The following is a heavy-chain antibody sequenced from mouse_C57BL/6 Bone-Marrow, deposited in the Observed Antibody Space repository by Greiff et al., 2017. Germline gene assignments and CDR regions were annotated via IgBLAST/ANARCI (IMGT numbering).Heavy chain of an antibody. V-gene: IGHV1-81*01. CDR1: GYTFTSYG. J-gene: IGHJ4*01. CDR2: IYPRSGNT. Sequence: VQLQQSGAELARPGASVKLSCKASGYTFTSYGISWVKQRTGQGLEWIGEIYPRSGNTYYNEKFKGKATLTADKSSSNAYMELRSLTSEDSAVYFCARWTLYYAMDYWGQGTSVTVSS. CDR3: ARWTLYYAMDY.